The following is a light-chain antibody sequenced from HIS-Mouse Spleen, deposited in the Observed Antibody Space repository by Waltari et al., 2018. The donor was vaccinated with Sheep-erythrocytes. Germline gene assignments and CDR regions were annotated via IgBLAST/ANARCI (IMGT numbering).Light chain of an antibody. V-gene: IGLV3-25*03. CDR2: KDS. CDR3: QSADSSGTYPV. J-gene: IGLJ2*01. CDR1: ALPKQY. Sequence: SYELTQQPSVSVSPGQTARITCSGDALPKQYASWYQQKPGQAPVLVIYKDSERPSGIPERFSGSSSGTTVTLTISGVQAEDEADYYCQSADSSGTYPVFGGGTKLTVL.